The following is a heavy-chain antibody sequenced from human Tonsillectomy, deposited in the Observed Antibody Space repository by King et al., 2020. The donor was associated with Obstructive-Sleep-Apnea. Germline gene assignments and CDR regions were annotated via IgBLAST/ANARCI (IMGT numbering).Heavy chain of an antibody. D-gene: IGHD3-22*01. CDR1: GGTFSSYA. CDR3: ARGSGYYYDSRGYYTDGFDI. V-gene: IGHV1-69*01. J-gene: IGHJ3*02. CDR2: IIPIFGTP. Sequence: VQLVESGADVKKPGSSVKVSCKASGGTFSSYAISWVRQAPGQGLEWMGGIIPIFGTPTYAQKIQGRVTITADESTSTAYMELSSLRSEDTAVYYCARGSGYYYDSRGYYTDGFDIWGQGTTVTVSS.